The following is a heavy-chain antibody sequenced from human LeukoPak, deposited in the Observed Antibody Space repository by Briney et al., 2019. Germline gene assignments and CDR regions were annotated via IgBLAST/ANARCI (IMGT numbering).Heavy chain of an antibody. Sequence: GGSLRLSCAASGFTFNNYAMSWVRQAPGKGREGGSAISGSGGSTYYADSVKGRFTVSRDNSKDTLYLQMNSLRAEDTAVYYCAKAAWNNWFDPWGQGTLVTVSS. CDR1: GFTFNNYA. V-gene: IGHV3-23*01. J-gene: IGHJ5*02. CDR3: AKAAWNNWFDP. CDR2: ISGSGGST. D-gene: IGHD1-1*01.